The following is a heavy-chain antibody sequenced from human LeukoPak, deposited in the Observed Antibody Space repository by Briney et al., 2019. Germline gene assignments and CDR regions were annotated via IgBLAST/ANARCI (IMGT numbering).Heavy chain of an antibody. D-gene: IGHD4-11*01. CDR2: IYHSGST. V-gene: IGHV4-38-2*02. J-gene: IGHJ4*02. CDR3: ARTVSNYPSHYFDY. CDR1: GYSTSSGYY. Sequence: SETLSLTCTVSGYSTSSGYYWGWIRQPPGKGLEWIGSIYHSGSTYYNPSLKSRVTISVDTSKNQFSLKLSSVTAADTAVYYCARTVSNYPSHYFDYWGQGTLVTVSS.